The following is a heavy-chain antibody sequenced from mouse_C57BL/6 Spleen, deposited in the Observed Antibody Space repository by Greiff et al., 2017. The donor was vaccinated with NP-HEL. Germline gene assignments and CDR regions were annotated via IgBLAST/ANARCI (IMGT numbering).Heavy chain of an antibody. CDR1: GYTFTDYY. D-gene: IGHD1-1*01. V-gene: IGHV1-26*01. J-gene: IGHJ2*01. CDR2: INPNNGGT. Sequence: EVQLQQSGPELVKPGASVKISCKASGYTFTDYYMNWVKQSHGKSLEWIGDINPNNGGTSYNQKFKGKATLTVDKSSSTAYMELRSLTSEDSAVYYWARGTTGDYWGQGTTLTVSS. CDR3: ARGTTGDY.